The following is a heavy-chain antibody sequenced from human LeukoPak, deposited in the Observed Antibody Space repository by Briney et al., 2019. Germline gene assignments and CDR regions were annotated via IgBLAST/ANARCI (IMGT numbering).Heavy chain of an antibody. D-gene: IGHD3-10*01. CDR1: GFKFSNYG. Sequence: GGSLRLSCAASGFKFSNYGMHWVRQAPGKGLEWVAFIRYDGSNKDYADSVKGRFTISRDNTKKTLYLQMNSLRVEDTAVYYCAKHLTEYGSGSYNYYYYGMDVWGQGTTVTVSS. CDR3: AKHLTEYGSGSYNYYYYGMDV. V-gene: IGHV3-30*02. CDR2: IRYDGSNK. J-gene: IGHJ6*02.